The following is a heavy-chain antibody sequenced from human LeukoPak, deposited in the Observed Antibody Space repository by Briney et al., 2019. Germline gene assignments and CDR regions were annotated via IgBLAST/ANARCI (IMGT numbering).Heavy chain of an antibody. CDR2: INWNGGST. CDR1: GFMFSSYW. Sequence: GSLRLSCVASGFMFSSYWMNWVRQAPGKGLEWVSGINWNGGSTGYADSVKGRFTISRDNAKNSLYLQMNSLRAEDTALYYCARIDTYYYDSSGYYSAFDIWGQGTIVTVSS. CDR3: ARIDTYYYDSSGYYSAFDI. V-gene: IGHV3-20*04. D-gene: IGHD3-22*01. J-gene: IGHJ3*02.